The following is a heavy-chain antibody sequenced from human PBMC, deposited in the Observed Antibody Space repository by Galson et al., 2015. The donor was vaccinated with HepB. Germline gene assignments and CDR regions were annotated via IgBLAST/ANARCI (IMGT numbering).Heavy chain of an antibody. CDR2: IKSKTDGGTT. V-gene: IGHV3-15*01. Sequence: SLRLSCAASGFTFSNAWMSWVRQAPGKGLEWVGRIKSKTDGGTTDYAAPVKGRFTISRDDSKNTLYLQMNSLKTEDTAVYYCTTFLFTMVRGVPRVFDYWGQGTLVTVSS. CDR3: TTFLFTMVRGVPRVFDY. D-gene: IGHD3-10*01. CDR1: GFTFSNAW. J-gene: IGHJ4*02.